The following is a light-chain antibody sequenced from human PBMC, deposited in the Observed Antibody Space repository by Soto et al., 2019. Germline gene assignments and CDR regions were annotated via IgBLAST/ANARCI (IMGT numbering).Light chain of an antibody. J-gene: IGLJ3*02. CDR1: SSDVGNYKF. CDR3: CSSAGTFTWV. Sequence: QSALTQPASVSGSPGQSIAISCTGSSSDVGNYKFVSWYQQQPDKAPKLMIYEGNKRPSGVSNRFSGSQSGNTASLTISGLQAEDEADYDGCSSAGTFTWVFGGGTKRTVL. CDR2: EGN. V-gene: IGLV2-23*01.